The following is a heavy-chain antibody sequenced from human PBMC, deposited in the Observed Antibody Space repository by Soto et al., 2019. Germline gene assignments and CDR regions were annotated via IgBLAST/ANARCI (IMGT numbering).Heavy chain of an antibody. CDR3: ARHGAYGRSGYYDS. Sequence: ASVKVSCKASGYTFTSYDINWVRQATGQGLEWMGWMNPNSGNTVYAQKFQGRVTMTRNTSISTAYMELSSLRSEDTAVYYCARHGAYGRSGYYDSWGQGSLVTVSS. J-gene: IGHJ5*01. CDR1: GYTFTSYD. V-gene: IGHV1-8*01. D-gene: IGHD3-22*01. CDR2: MNPNSGNT.